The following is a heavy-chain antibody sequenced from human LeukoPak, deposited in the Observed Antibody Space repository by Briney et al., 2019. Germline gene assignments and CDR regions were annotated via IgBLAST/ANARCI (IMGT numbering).Heavy chain of an antibody. D-gene: IGHD1-26*01. CDR2: TYYRSKWNS. Sequence: SQTLLLTCAISGDSVSSNSAVWNWFRQSPSRGLEWLGRTYYRSKWNSHYAESVKSRLTINPDTSRNQFSLQLKSVTPEDTAVYYCARDGPASYFSLWGQGILVTVSS. V-gene: IGHV6-1*01. CDR3: ARDGPASYFSL. CDR1: GDSVSSNSAV. J-gene: IGHJ4*02.